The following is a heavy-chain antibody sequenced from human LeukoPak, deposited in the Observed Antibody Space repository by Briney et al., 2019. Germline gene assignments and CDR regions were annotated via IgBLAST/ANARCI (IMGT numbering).Heavy chain of an antibody. J-gene: IGHJ4*02. CDR1: GFTFSSYG. Sequence: GGSLRLSCAASGFTFSSYGMHWVRQAPGKGLEGVAFIRYDGSNKYYADSVKGRFTISRDNSKKTLYLQMNRLRAKDTAGYYCAXEYXSGSYYYPLYYWGQGTLVTVSS. V-gene: IGHV3-30*02. CDR3: AXEYXSGSYYYPLYY. D-gene: IGHD3-10*01. CDR2: IRYDGSNK.